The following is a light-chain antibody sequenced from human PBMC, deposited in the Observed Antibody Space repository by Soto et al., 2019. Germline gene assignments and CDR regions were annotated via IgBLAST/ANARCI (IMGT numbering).Light chain of an antibody. J-gene: IGKJ4*01. V-gene: IGKV3D-20*02. CDR1: QSVRGSN. Sequence: IVMTHAPCTLSLSPLQRATLSFMSSQSVRGSNLAWYQQKPGQAPRLLIYGASSRATGIPDRFSGSGSGTDFTLTISSLEPEDSAVYYCQQRSIWPLTFGGGTKVDIK. CDR3: QQRSIWPLT. CDR2: GAS.